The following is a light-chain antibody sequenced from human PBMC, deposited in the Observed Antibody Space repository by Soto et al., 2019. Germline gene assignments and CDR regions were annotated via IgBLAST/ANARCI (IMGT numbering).Light chain of an antibody. CDR2: AAS. CDR1: QSVSTY. V-gene: IGKV1-39*01. Sequence: DIQMTQSPSSLSSCVGDRFTITCGASQSVSTYLNWYQQRLGEAPKLLSYAASTLQSGVPSRFSASGSGTDFTLTIGSLQPEDSATYYCQQSYSPPPITFGQGTKVDIK. J-gene: IGKJ1*01. CDR3: QQSYSPPPIT.